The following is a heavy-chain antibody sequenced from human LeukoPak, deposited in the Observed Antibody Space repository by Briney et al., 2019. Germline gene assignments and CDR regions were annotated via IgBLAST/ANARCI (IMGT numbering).Heavy chain of an antibody. D-gene: IGHD6-19*01. CDR2: TYYRSKWYT. CDR3: ARDGGTSGWYTFHY. CDR1: RESLSSIIGA. J-gene: IGHJ4*02. V-gene: IGHV6-1*01. Sequence: SQTLSLTSAMSRESLSSIIGAWRWVRHSPSRGLECLWRTYYRSKWYTDYAPSVKGRITINPDTSRNHYPLPLDSVTPEASAVYYCARDGGTSGWYTFHYWGQGTLVTVSS.